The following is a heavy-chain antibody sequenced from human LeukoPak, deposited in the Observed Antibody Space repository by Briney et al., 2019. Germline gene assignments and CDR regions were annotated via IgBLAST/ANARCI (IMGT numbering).Heavy chain of an antibody. Sequence: GGSLRLSCAASGFSFSTYGIHWVRQAPGKGLEWVAVIWYDGSNKYYADSVKGRFTISRDNSKNTLYLQMNSLRAEDTAVYYCARDRRDYFDYWGQGTLVTVSS. CDR1: GFSFSTYG. V-gene: IGHV3-33*01. J-gene: IGHJ4*02. CDR3: ARDRRDYFDY. CDR2: IWYDGSNK.